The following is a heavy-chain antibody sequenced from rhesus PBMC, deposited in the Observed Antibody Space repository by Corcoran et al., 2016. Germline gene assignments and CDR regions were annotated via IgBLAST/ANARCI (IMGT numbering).Heavy chain of an antibody. J-gene: IGHJ4*01. D-gene: IGHD5-42*01. CDR3: AREGAYSSDY. V-gene: IGHV4-122*02. Sequence: QVQLQESGPGLVKPSETLSLTCAVSGGSISSGYYYWSWIRQPPGRGLEWIGSIPSSGSTSYNPPLKSRVPISRDPSKNQFSLKLSSVTAADTAVYYCAREGAYSSDYWGQGVLVTVSS. CDR1: GGSISSGYYY. CDR2: IPSSGST.